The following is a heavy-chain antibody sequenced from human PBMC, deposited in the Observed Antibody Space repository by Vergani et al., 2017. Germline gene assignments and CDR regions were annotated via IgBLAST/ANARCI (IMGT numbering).Heavy chain of an antibody. CDR2: TNHSGST. V-gene: IGHV4-34*01. D-gene: IGHD2-21*01. CDR3: ARSQGDYWYFDL. J-gene: IGHJ2*01. Sequence: QVQLQQWGAGLLKPSETLSLTCAVYGGSFSGYYWSWIRQPPGKGLEWIGETNHSGSTNYNPSLKSRVTISVDTSKNQFSLKLSSVTAADTAVYYCARSQGDYWYFDLWGPGSLVTVSS. CDR1: GGSFSGYY.